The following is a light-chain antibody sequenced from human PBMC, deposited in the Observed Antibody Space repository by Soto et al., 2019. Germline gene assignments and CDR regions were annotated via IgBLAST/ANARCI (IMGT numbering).Light chain of an antibody. CDR1: QSVSSN. CDR3: QQYNNRPPWT. Sequence: EIVMTQSPATLSVSPGERATLSCRASQSVSSNLAWYQQKPGPAPRLLIYGASTRATGIPARFSGSGSGTEFTLTISSLQSEDFAVYYCQQYNNRPPWTFGQGTKVEIK. CDR2: GAS. V-gene: IGKV3-15*01. J-gene: IGKJ1*01.